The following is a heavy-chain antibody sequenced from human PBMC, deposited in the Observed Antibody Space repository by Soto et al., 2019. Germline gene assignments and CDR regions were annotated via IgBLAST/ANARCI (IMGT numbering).Heavy chain of an antibody. Sequence: PGGSLRLSCASSGFPFSSYGMHWVRQAPGKGLEWVAVIWYDGSNKYYADSVKGRFTISRDNSKNTLYLQMNSLRAEDTAVYYCARAAGYYYYMDVWGKGTTVTVSS. CDR1: GFPFSSYG. J-gene: IGHJ6*03. V-gene: IGHV3-33*01. CDR2: IWYDGSNK. CDR3: ARAAGYYYYMDV.